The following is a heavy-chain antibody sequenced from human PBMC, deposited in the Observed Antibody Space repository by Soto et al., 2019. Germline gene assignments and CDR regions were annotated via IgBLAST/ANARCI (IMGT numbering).Heavy chain of an antibody. V-gene: IGHV3-23*01. CDR2: ISGSGGST. Sequence: PGGSLRLSWEASGFSFSSYAMSCVRQAPGKGLAWVSAISGSGGSTYYADSVKGRLTISRDNSKNTMYLQMNSLRAEDTAVYYCETDGWELLGGFDYWGQGTLVPVSP. CDR1: GFSFSSYA. CDR3: ETDGWELLGGFDY. D-gene: IGHD1-26*01. J-gene: IGHJ4*02.